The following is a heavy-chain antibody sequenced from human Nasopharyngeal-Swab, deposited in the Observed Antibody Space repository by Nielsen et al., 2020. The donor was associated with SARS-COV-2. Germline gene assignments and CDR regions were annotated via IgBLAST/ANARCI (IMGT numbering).Heavy chain of an antibody. CDR3: ARVSILKVVVVGYYYYMDV. J-gene: IGHJ6*03. CDR2: INHSGST. D-gene: IGHD2-15*01. Sequence: WIRQPPGKGPEWIGEINHSGSTNYNPSLKSRVTISVDTSKNQFSLKLSSVTAADTAVYYCARVSILKVVVVGYYYYMDVWGKGTTVTVSS. V-gene: IGHV4-34*01.